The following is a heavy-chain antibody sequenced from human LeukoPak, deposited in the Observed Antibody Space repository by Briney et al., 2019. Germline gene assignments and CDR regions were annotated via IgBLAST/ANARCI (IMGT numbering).Heavy chain of an antibody. CDR1: GFTFSSYE. J-gene: IGHJ6*04. Sequence: GGSLRLSCAASGFTFSSYEMNWVRQAPGKGLEWVSYISSSGSTIYYADSVKGRFTISRDSAKNSLYLQMDSLRAEDTAVYYCAELGITMIGGVWGKGTTVTISS. V-gene: IGHV3-48*03. D-gene: IGHD3-10*02. CDR3: AELGITMIGGV. CDR2: ISSSGSTI.